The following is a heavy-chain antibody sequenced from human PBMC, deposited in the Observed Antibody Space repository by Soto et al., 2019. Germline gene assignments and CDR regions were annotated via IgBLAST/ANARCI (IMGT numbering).Heavy chain of an antibody. V-gene: IGHV3-74*01. CDR1: GFTISFSKYW. CDR3: ARDETSTIGRGED. D-gene: IGHD3-10*01. CDR2: INGDGSST. J-gene: IGHJ4*02. Sequence: EVQLVESGGDLVQPGGSLRLSCAVSGFTISFSKYWMHWLRQAPGKGLVWVARINGDGSSTTYADSVKVRFTISRDNAKDTLYLQMNNLRDEDTAVYYWARDETSTIGRGEDWGQRTLVSVSS.